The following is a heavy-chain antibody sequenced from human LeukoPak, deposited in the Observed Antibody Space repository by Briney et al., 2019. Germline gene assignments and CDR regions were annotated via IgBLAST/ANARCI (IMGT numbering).Heavy chain of an antibody. CDR2: IYHSGST. CDR1: GYSISSGYY. CDR3: ASYNSSSGSNYYYYMDV. V-gene: IGHV4-38-2*02. Sequence: PSETLSLTCTVSGYSISSGYYWGWIRQPPGKGLEWIGSIYHSGSTSYNPSLKSRVTISVDTSKNQFSLKLSSVTAADTAVYYCASYNSSSGSNYYYYMDVWGKGTTVTVSS. J-gene: IGHJ6*03. D-gene: IGHD6-6*01.